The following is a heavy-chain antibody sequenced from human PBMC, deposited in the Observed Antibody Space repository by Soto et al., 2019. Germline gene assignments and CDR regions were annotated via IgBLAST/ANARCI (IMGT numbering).Heavy chain of an antibody. CDR1: GGTFSSYA. J-gene: IGHJ3*02. D-gene: IGHD5-18*01. CDR3: ARDSGPQLWPYDAFDI. V-gene: IGHV1-69*13. Sequence: SVKVSCKXSGGTFSSYATSWVRQAPGQGLEWMGGIIPIFGTANYAQKFQGRVTITADESTSTAYMELSSLRSEDTAVYYCARDSGPQLWPYDAFDIWGQGTMVTVSS. CDR2: IIPIFGTA.